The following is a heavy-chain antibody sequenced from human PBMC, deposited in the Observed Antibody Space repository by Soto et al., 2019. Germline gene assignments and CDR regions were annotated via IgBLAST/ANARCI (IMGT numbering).Heavy chain of an antibody. CDR3: AKEGEVAARGYYYYHYMDV. D-gene: IGHD2-15*01. CDR1: GFTFSSYA. J-gene: IGHJ6*03. CDR2: ISGSGGST. Sequence: GGSLRLSCAASGFTFSSYAMSWVRQAPGKGLEWVSAISGSGGSTYYADSVKGRFTISRDNSKNTLYLQMNSLRAEDTAVYYCAKEGEVAARGYYYYHYMDVWGKGTTVTVSS. V-gene: IGHV3-23*01.